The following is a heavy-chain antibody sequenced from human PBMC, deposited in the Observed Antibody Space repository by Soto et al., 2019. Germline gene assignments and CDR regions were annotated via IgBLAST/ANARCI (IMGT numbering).Heavy chain of an antibody. D-gene: IGHD3-10*01. CDR2: ISSSGGNT. CDR3: AKTTFYHGSGSYFPFDY. J-gene: IGHJ4*02. Sequence: EVRLLDSGGDLVQPGGSLRLSCAASGFTFSNYGMTWVRRTPGKGLEWVSSISSSGGNTYYADSVKGRFTISRDNSKNTLYLQMNSLRADDTAAYYCAKTTFYHGSGSYFPFDYWCQGTLVTVSS. V-gene: IGHV3-23*01. CDR1: GFTFSNYG.